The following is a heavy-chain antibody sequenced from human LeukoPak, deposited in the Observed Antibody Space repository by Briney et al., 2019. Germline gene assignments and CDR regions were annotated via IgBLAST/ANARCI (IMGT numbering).Heavy chain of an antibody. Sequence: GGSLRLSCAASGFTFSSYWMHWVRQAPGKGLVWVSRINSDGSSTSYADSVKGRFTISRDNAKNTLYLQMNSLRAEDTAVYYCARGSPSPRGDYRGQGTLVTVSS. D-gene: IGHD3-10*01. CDR3: ARGSPSPRGDY. CDR2: INSDGSST. CDR1: GFTFSSYW. J-gene: IGHJ4*02. V-gene: IGHV3-74*01.